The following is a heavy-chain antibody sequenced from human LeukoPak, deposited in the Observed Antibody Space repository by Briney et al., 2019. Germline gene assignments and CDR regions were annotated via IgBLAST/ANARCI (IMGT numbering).Heavy chain of an antibody. CDR3: ARAGYSRFVDDLDY. CDR2: ISAYNGNT. J-gene: IGHJ4*02. D-gene: IGHD1-26*01. CDR1: GYIFTNYG. V-gene: IGHV1-18*01. Sequence: ASVKVSCKASGYIFTNYGINWVRHAPGQGLEWMGWISAYNGNTKYTQKLQDRVTMTTDSSTSTAYMELKTLRSDDTAVYFCARAGYSRFVDDLDYWGQGTLVIVSS.